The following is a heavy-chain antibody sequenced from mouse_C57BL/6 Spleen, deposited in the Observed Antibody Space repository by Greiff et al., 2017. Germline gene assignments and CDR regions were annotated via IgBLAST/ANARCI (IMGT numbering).Heavy chain of an antibody. J-gene: IGHJ2*01. Sequence: QVQLQQSGPELVKPGASVKISCKASGYAFSSSWMNWVKQRPGKGLEWIGRIYPGDGDTNYNGKFKGKATLTADKSSSTAYMQLSSLTSEDSAVYFCARERGGYFDYWGQGTTLTVSS. CDR2: IYPGDGDT. CDR3: ARERGGYFDY. V-gene: IGHV1-82*01. CDR1: GYAFSSSW.